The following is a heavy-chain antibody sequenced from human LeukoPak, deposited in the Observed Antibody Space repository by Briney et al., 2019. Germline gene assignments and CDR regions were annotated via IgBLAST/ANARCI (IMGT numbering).Heavy chain of an antibody. D-gene: IGHD3-22*01. Sequence: PGGSLRLSCAASGFTFSDYYMSWIRQAPGKGLEWVSYISSSGSTIYYADSVKGRFTISRDNAKNSLYLQMNSLRAEDTAVYYCARDLKDYYDSSGYYNYYGMDVWGQGTTVTVSS. CDR2: ISSSGSTI. V-gene: IGHV3-11*01. CDR3: ARDLKDYYDSSGYYNYYGMDV. J-gene: IGHJ6*02. CDR1: GFTFSDYY.